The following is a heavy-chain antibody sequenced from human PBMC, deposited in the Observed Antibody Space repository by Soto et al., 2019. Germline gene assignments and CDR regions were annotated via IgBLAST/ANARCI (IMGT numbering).Heavy chain of an antibody. D-gene: IGHD3-22*01. CDR3: ARDSYYYCSWDAFDI. V-gene: IGHV1-18*01. Sequence: KLQGRVTMTTDTSTSTAYMELRSLRSDDTAVYYCARDSYYYCSWDAFDIWGQGTMVTVSS. J-gene: IGHJ3*02.